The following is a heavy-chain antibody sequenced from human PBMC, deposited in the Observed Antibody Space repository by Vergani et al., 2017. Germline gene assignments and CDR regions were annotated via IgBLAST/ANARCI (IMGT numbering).Heavy chain of an antibody. CDR1: GGTFSSYA. D-gene: IGHD2-15*01. J-gene: IGHJ6*03. Sequence: QVQLVQSGAEVKKPGSSVKVSCKASGGTFSSYAISWVRQAPGQGLEWMGGIIPIFGTANYAQKFQGRVTITADESTSTAYMELSSLRSEDTAVYYCASSPCSGGSCYYLYYYYYMDVWGKGTTVTGSS. V-gene: IGHV1-69*01. CDR2: IIPIFGTA. CDR3: ASSPCSGGSCYYLYYYYYMDV.